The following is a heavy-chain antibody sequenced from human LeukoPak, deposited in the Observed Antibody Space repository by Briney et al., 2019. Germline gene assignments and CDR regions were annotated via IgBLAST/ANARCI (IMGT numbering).Heavy chain of an antibody. CDR3: ASWGATHHYFDS. Sequence: SETLSLTCPVSGGSISSNSYYWGWIRQPPGKGLEWIGSIYYSGITYYNPSLKSRVTISVDTSKNQFSLKLSSVTAADTAVYYCASWGATHHYFDSWGRGTLVTVSS. CDR2: IYYSGIT. D-gene: IGHD1-26*01. J-gene: IGHJ4*02. CDR1: GGSISSNSYY. V-gene: IGHV4-39*01.